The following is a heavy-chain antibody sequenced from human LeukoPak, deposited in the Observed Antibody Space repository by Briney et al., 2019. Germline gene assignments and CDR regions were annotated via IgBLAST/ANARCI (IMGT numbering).Heavy chain of an antibody. CDR3: ARGRLRPQTSSAYDAFDI. J-gene: IGHJ3*02. CDR1: GFTLSSHW. CDR2: INNDGSST. Sequence: PGGSLRLSCAASGFTLSSHWMHWVRQAPGKGLVWVSHINNDGSSTNYADSVKGRFTISRDNAKNTLYLQMNSLRAEDTAVYYCARGRLRPQTSSAYDAFDIWGQGTKVTVSS. D-gene: IGHD6-6*01. V-gene: IGHV3-74*01.